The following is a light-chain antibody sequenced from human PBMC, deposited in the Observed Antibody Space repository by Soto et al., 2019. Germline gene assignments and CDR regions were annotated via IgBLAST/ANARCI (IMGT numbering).Light chain of an antibody. CDR3: SSYAGSNNLV. CDR1: SSDVGGYNY. J-gene: IGLJ2*01. CDR2: EVT. Sequence: QSALTQPPPASGSPGQSVTISCTGTSSDVGGYNYVSWYQQHPGKAPKLMVYEVTQRPSGVPDRFSGSKSGNTASLTVSGLRAEDEADYYCSSYAGSNNLVFGGGTKLTVL. V-gene: IGLV2-8*01.